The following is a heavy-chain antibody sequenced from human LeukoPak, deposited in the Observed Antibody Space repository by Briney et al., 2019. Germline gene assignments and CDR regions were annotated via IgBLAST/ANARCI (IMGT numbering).Heavy chain of an antibody. CDR1: GGSISSYY. V-gene: IGHV4-59*01. D-gene: IGHD3-22*01. CDR3: ARGRDYYDSSGYYRGNFDY. CDR2: IYYSGST. Sequence: SETLSLTCTVSGGSISSYYWSWIRQPPGKGLEWIGYIYYSGSTNYNPSLKSRVTISVDTSKNQFSLKLSSVTAADTAVYYCARGRDYYDSSGYYRGNFDYWGQGTLVTVSS. J-gene: IGHJ4*02.